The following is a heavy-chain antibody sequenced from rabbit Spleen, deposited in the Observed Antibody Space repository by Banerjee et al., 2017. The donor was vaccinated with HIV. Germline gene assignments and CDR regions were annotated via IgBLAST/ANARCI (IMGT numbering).Heavy chain of an antibody. D-gene: IGHD8-1*01. CDR2: IDIGSSGFT. V-gene: IGHV1S40*01. Sequence: QSLEESGGGLVQPGASLTLTCTASGFSFSSSYYMCWVRQAPGSRLEWIACIDIGSSGFTYFATWAKGRFTCSKTSSTTVTLQMTRLTAADTATYFCARDTGSSFSSYGMDLWGPGTLVTVS. J-gene: IGHJ6*01. CDR1: GFSFSSSYY. CDR3: ARDTGSSFSSYGMDL.